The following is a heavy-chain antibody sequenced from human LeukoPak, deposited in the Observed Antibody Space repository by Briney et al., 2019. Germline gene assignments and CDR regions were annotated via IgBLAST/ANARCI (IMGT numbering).Heavy chain of an antibody. Sequence: PSETLSLTCSVSGTSISSYYWSWIRQPPGKGLEWIGYTYHSGSTNYNPSLKSRVTIAVDRSKNQFSLKLSSVTAADTAVYYCARLITTFPHFDYRGQGTLVTVSS. CDR2: TYHSGST. D-gene: IGHD3-3*01. V-gene: IGHV4-59*01. CDR1: GTSISSYY. J-gene: IGHJ4*02. CDR3: ARLITTFPHFDY.